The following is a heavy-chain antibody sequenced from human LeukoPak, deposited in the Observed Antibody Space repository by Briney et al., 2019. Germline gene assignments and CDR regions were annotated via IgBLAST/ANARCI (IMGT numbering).Heavy chain of an antibody. Sequence: GESLKISCKGSGYSFTSYWIGWVRQMPGKGLKWMGIIYPGDSDTRYSPSFQGQVTISADKSISTAYLQWSSLKASDTAMYYCARITMVRGVPNFFDYWGQGTLVTVSS. CDR3: ARITMVRGVPNFFDY. D-gene: IGHD3-10*01. V-gene: IGHV5-51*01. J-gene: IGHJ4*02. CDR1: GYSFTSYW. CDR2: IYPGDSDT.